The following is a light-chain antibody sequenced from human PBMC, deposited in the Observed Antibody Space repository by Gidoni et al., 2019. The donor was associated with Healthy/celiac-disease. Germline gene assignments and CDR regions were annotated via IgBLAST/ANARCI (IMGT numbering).Light chain of an antibody. CDR2: RNN. V-gene: IGLV1-47*01. CDR3: AAWDDSLSGPV. Sequence: QSVLTQPPSASGTPGQRVTISCSGSSSNIGSNYLYWYQQLPGTAPKLLIYRNNQRPSGVPDRFSGSKSGTSASLAISGRRSEDEADYDCAAWDDSLSGPVFGGGTKLTV. CDR1: SSNIGSNY. J-gene: IGLJ3*02.